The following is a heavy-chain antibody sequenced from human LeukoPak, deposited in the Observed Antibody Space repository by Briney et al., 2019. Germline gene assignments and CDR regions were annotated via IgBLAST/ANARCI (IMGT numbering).Heavy chain of an antibody. V-gene: IGHV3-74*01. CDR3: ARGGALTGFFNWYFDL. CDR2: INSDGSST. D-gene: IGHD3-9*01. CDR1: GFTFSSYW. J-gene: IGHJ2*01. Sequence: GGSLRLSCAASGFTFSSYWMHWVRQAPGKGLVWVSRINSDGSSTSYADSVKGRFTISRDNAKNTLYLQMNSLRAEDTAVYYCARGGALTGFFNWYFDLWGRGTLVTVSS.